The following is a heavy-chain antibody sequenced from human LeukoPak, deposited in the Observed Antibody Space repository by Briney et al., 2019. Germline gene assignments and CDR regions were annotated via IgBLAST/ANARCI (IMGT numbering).Heavy chain of an antibody. Sequence: GASVKVSCKASGGTFSSYAISWVRQAPGQGLEWMGRIIPILGIANYAQKFQGRVTITADKSTSTAYMELSSLRSEDTAVYYCARERTRDYDSPYFDYWGHGTLVTVSS. CDR2: IIPILGIA. J-gene: IGHJ4*01. V-gene: IGHV1-69*04. D-gene: IGHD3-22*01. CDR1: GGTFSSYA. CDR3: ARERTRDYDSPYFDY.